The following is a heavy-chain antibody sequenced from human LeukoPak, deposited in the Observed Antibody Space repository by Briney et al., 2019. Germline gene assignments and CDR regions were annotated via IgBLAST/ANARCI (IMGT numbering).Heavy chain of an antibody. Sequence: GGSLRLSCAASGFTFDVYAMHWVRQAPGKGLEWVSLISWDGGSTYYADSVKGRFTISRDNSKNSLYLQMNSLRAEDTALYYCAKGNSGSYYGMIDYWGQGTLVTVSS. J-gene: IGHJ4*02. CDR3: AKGNSGSYYGMIDY. CDR1: GFTFDVYA. V-gene: IGHV3-43D*03. CDR2: ISWDGGST. D-gene: IGHD1-26*01.